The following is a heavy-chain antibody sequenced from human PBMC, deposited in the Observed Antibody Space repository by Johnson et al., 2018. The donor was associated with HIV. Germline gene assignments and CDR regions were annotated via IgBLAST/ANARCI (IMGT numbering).Heavy chain of an antibody. CDR3: ARKNGRWLQDGAFDI. CDR1: GFTFSSYL. V-gene: IGHV3-7*05. CDR2: IKQDGSEK. D-gene: IGHD5-24*01. Sequence: VQLVESGGGVVQPGRSLRLSCAASGFTFSSYLMSWVRQAPGKGLEWVANIKQDGSEKYYVDSVKGRFTISRDNAKNSLYLQMNSLRAEDTAVYYCARKNGRWLQDGAFDIWGQGTMVTVSS. J-gene: IGHJ3*02.